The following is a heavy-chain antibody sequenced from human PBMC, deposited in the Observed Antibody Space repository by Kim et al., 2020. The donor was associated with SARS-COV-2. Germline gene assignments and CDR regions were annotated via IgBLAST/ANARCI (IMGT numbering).Heavy chain of an antibody. J-gene: IGHJ4*02. CDR3: ARGCSAYY. V-gene: IGHV3-74*01. CDR1: GFAFSSTW. D-gene: IGHD2-15*01. Sequence: GGSLRLSCTASGFAFSSTWMYWVRQVPGKGLVFVSRIGTDGSSTSYADSVKGRFTVSRDNAKNTLYLQMNNLGAEDTAVYYCARGCSAYYWGQGTLVTVSS. CDR2: IGTDGSST.